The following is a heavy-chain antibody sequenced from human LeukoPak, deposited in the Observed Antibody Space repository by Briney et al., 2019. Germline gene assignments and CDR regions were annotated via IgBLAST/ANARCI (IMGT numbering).Heavy chain of an antibody. CDR3: ARDYGSGSYYNGFCYFDY. V-gene: IGHV3-21*01. CDR2: ISSSSSYI. J-gene: IGHJ4*02. CDR1: GFTFSSYS. D-gene: IGHD3-10*01. Sequence: PGGSLRLSCAASGFTFSSYSMNWVRQAPGKGLEWVSSISSSSSYIYYADSVKGRFTISRDNAKNSLYLQMNSLRAEDTAVYYCARDYGSGSYYNGFCYFDYWGQGTLVTVSS.